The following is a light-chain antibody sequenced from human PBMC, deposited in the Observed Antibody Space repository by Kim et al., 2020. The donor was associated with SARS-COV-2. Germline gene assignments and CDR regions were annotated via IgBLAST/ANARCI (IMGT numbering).Light chain of an antibody. CDR3: QQLNSYPWLT. CDR2: AAS. Sequence: DIQLTQSPSFLSASVGDRVTITCRASQGITSYLAWYQQKPGKAPKLLIYAASTLQSGVPSRFSGSGSGTEFTLTISSLQPEDLATYYCQQLNSYPWLTFGGGTKLEI. J-gene: IGKJ4*01. V-gene: IGKV1-9*01. CDR1: QGITSY.